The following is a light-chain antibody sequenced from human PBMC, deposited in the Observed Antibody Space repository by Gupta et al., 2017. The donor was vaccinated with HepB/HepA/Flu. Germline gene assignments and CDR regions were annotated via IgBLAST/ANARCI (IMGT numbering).Light chain of an antibody. CDR1: SSDVGAYNY. Sequence: QSALTQPASVSGSPGQSITISCTGTSSDVGAYNYVSWYQQPPGKAPKLIIYDVSNRPSGVSNRFSGAKYGSTASLTTTGLQAEDEADYFCSSYTSSTTLYVFGTGTKVSVL. CDR2: DVS. CDR3: SSYTSSTTLYV. V-gene: IGLV2-14*01. J-gene: IGLJ1*01.